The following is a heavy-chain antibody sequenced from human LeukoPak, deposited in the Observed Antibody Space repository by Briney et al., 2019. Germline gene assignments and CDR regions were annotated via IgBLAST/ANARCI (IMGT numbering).Heavy chain of an antibody. V-gene: IGHV4-34*01. CDR3: ARGLARTYYYDSSGYRIFDY. D-gene: IGHD3-22*01. CDR2: INHSGST. CDR1: GGSFSGYY. J-gene: IGHJ4*02. Sequence: SETLSLTCAVYGGSFSGYYWSWLRQPPGKGLEWIGEINHSGSTNYNPSLKSRVTISVDTSKNQFSLKLSSVTAADTAVYYCARGLARTYYYDSSGYRIFDYWGQGTLVTVSS.